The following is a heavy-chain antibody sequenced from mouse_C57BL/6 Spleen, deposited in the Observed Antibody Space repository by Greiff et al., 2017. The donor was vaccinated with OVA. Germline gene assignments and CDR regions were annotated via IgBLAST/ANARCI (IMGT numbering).Heavy chain of an antibody. CDR3: ARRLSCAMGY. Sequence: EVQLQQSGPELVKPGASVKISCKASGYSFTNYYMNWVKQSHGKSLEWIGVINPTYGTTRYNQKFKGKATLTVDQSSSTAYMQLNSLTSEDSAVDYCARRLSCAMGYWGQGTSVPGSS. J-gene: IGHJ4*01. D-gene: IGHD2-4*01. CDR2: INPTYGTT. CDR1: GYSFTNYY. V-gene: IGHV1-39*01.